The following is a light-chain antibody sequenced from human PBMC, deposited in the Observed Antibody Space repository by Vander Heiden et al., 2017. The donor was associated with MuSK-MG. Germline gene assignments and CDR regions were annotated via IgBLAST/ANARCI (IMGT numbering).Light chain of an antibody. Sequence: SSGLSQPPSMSVSPGQTATITCSGDNLGTRYAFCYQQMAGQSLVLVIYEDAKRPAGIPGRFSGSNAGNTATLTISGTQAVEDAVYYCPARDDNYDVVFGGGTKLTVL. J-gene: IGLJ2*01. CDR1: NLGTRY. CDR2: EDA. CDR3: PARDDNYDVV. V-gene: IGLV3-1*01.